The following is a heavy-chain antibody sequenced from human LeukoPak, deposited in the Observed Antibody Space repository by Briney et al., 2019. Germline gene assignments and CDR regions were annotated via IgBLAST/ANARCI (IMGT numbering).Heavy chain of an antibody. J-gene: IGHJ4*02. CDR3: ASRSVRTTKESDY. CDR1: GGSFSGYY. Sequence: PSETLSLTCAVYGGSFSGYYWSWIRQPPGKGLEWIGEINHSGSTNYNPSLKSRVTISVDTSKNQFSLKLSSVTAADTAVYYCASRSVRTTKESDYWGQGTLVTVSS. V-gene: IGHV4-34*01. D-gene: IGHD3-10*01. CDR2: INHSGST.